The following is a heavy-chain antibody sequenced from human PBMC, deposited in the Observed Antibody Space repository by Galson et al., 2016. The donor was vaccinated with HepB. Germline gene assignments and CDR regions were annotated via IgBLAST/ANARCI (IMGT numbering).Heavy chain of an antibody. V-gene: IGHV3-23*01. CDR2: ISGSGVNA. Sequence: SLRLSCAASGSTFSTYAMSWVRQAPGKGLEWVSAISGSGVNAHYADSVKGRFTISRDNSKNTLHLQMNSLRAEDTAVYYCAVRYSSIWYFQHWGRGTLVSVSS. CDR3: AVRYSSIWYFQH. J-gene: IGHJ1*01. CDR1: GSTFSTYA. D-gene: IGHD6-13*01.